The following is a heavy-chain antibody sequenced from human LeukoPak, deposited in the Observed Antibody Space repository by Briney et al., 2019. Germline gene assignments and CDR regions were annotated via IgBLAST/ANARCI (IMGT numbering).Heavy chain of an antibody. V-gene: IGHV1-69*05. Sequence: ASVKVSCQASGGTFSSYAISWVRQAPGQGLEWMGGIIPIFGTANYAQKFQGRVTITTDESTSTAYMELSSLRSEDTAVYYCAREFPFYYDSSGYFDYWGQGTLVTVSS. CDR1: GGTFSSYA. CDR3: AREFPFYYDSSGYFDY. CDR2: IIPIFGTA. D-gene: IGHD3-22*01. J-gene: IGHJ4*02.